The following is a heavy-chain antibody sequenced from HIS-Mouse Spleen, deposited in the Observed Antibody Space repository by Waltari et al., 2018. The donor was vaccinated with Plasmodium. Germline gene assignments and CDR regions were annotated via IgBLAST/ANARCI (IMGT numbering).Heavy chain of an antibody. Sequence: QVQLVESGGGVVQSGRSLGLSCAASGFSLSSYGMHWVRQAPGKGLEWVAVISYDGSNKYYADSVKGRFTISRDNSKNTLYLQMNSLRAEDTAVYYCAKEGYSSGVFFFDYWGQGTLVTVSS. J-gene: IGHJ4*02. CDR3: AKEGYSSGVFFFDY. CDR1: GFSLSSYG. CDR2: ISYDGSNK. V-gene: IGHV3-30*18. D-gene: IGHD6-19*01.